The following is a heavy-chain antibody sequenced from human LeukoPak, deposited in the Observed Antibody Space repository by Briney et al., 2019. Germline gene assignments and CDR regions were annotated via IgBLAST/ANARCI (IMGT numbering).Heavy chain of an antibody. CDR3: AREGHDYSNLAWLFDY. V-gene: IGHV3-33*01. J-gene: IGHJ4*02. Sequence: GGSLRLSCAASVFTFSSYGMHWVRQAPGKGLEWVAGIWYDGSNKYYTDSVKGRFTISRENSKNALYLKMNSLRAEDTAVYYCAREGHDYSNLAWLFDYWGQGTLVTVSS. D-gene: IGHD4-11*01. CDR2: IWYDGSNK. CDR1: VFTFSSYG.